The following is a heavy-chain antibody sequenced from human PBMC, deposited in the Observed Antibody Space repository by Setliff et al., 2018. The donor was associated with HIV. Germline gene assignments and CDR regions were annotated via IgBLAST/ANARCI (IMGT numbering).Heavy chain of an antibody. Sequence: SETLSLTCAVSGGSISSGSHYWSWIRQPAGKGLEWIGLIYTSGRTNYNPSLKSRVTISVDRSKNQFSLNLSSVTAADTALYYCASLFHDTSAPWLYYFDYWGQGTLVTVSS. V-gene: IGHV4-61*02. CDR2: IYTSGRT. CDR3: ASLFHDTSAPWLYYFDY. D-gene: IGHD3-22*01. CDR1: GGSISSGSHY. J-gene: IGHJ4*02.